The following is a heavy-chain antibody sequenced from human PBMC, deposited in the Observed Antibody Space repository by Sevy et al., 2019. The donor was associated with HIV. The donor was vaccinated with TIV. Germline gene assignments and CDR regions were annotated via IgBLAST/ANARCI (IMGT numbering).Heavy chain of an antibody. Sequence: GGSLRLSCAASAFTFSSYAMHWVRQAPGKGLEWVAVISYDGSNKYYADSVKGRFTISRDNSKNTLYLQMNSLRAEDTAVYYCARPSGGDPPYYYYYMDVWGKGTTVTVSS. CDR2: ISYDGSNK. CDR1: AFTFSSYA. D-gene: IGHD2-21*01. J-gene: IGHJ6*03. V-gene: IGHV3-30-3*01. CDR3: ARPSGGDPPYYYYYMDV.